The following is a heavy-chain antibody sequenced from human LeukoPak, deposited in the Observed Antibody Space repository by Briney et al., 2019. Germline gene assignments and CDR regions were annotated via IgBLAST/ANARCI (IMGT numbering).Heavy chain of an antibody. CDR3: ARGLKLLWFGRHYYYYGMDV. CDR2: IWYDGSNK. Sequence: GGSLRLSYAASGFTFSSYGMHWVRQAPGKGLEWVAVIWYDGSNKYYADSVKGRFTISRDNSKNTLYLQMNSLRAEDTAVYYCARGLKLLWFGRHYYYYGMDVWGQGTTVTVSS. J-gene: IGHJ6*02. V-gene: IGHV3-33*01. D-gene: IGHD3-10*01. CDR1: GFTFSSYG.